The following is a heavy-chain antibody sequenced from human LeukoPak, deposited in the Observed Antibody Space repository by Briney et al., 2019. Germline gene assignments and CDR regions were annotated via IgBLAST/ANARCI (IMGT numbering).Heavy chain of an antibody. CDR1: GYTFTGYY. Sequence: ASVKVSCKASGYTFTGYYMHWVRQAPGQGLEWMGRINPNSGGTNYAQKFQGRVTMTRDTSISTAYMELSRLRSDDTAVYYCARVAAFEWLFSSGWFDPWGQGTLVTVSS. J-gene: IGHJ5*02. D-gene: IGHD3-3*01. CDR3: ARVAAFEWLFSSGWFDP. CDR2: INPNSGGT. V-gene: IGHV1-2*06.